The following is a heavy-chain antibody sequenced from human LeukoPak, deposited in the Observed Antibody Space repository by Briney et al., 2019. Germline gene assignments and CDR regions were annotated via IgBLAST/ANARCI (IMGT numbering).Heavy chain of an antibody. J-gene: IGHJ6*03. CDR2: SNPNSGGT. CDR1: GYTFTCCY. V-gene: IGHV1-2*02. Sequence: GASVKVSCKASGYTFTCCYMHWVRQAPGQGLEWMGWSNPNSGGTNYAQKFQGRVTMTRDTSISTANMELSRPRSDDTAVYYCASIGEYSSAFGYYYYYMDVWGKGTTVTVPS. CDR3: ASIGEYSSAFGYYYYYMDV. D-gene: IGHD6-6*01.